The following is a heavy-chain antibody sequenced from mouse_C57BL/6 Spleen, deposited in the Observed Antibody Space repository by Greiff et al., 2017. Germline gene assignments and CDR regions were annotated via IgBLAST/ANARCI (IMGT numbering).Heavy chain of an antibody. D-gene: IGHD2-5*01. V-gene: IGHV1-64*01. J-gene: IGHJ3*01. Sequence: VQLQQSGAELVKPGASVKLSCTASGYTFTNYWMHWVKQRPGQGLEWIGMIHPNSGSTNYTEKFKSKATMTVDKSSSTAYMQLSSLTSEDSAVYYGAREGDYSNYGSGFAYWGQGTLVTVSA. CDR1: GYTFTNYW. CDR3: AREGDYSNYGSGFAY. CDR2: IHPNSGST.